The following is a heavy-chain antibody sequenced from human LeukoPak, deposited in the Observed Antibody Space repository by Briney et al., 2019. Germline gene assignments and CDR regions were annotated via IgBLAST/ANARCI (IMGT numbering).Heavy chain of an antibody. J-gene: IGHJ4*02. CDR1: GGSISSGGYY. Sequence: SETLSLTCTVSGGSISSGGYYWSWIRQHPGKGLEWIGYIYYSGSTYYNPSLKSRVTISVDTSKNQFSLKLSSVTAADTAVYYCARRDYGDHLDFDYWGLGTLVTVSS. CDR2: IYYSGST. CDR3: ARRDYGDHLDFDY. V-gene: IGHV4-31*03. D-gene: IGHD4-17*01.